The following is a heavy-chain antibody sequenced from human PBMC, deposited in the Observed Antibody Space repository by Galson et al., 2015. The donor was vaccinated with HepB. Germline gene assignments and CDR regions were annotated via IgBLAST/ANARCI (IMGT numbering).Heavy chain of an antibody. CDR1: GFSVTTSEVG. Sequence: PALVKPTQTLTLTCTLSGFSVTTSEVGVGWIRQPPGKAPEWLALVYWDDDKHYRPSLKSRLTLSRDISKNQVVLTMTNMGPVDTGTYYCAHAVITNLGVVIFDYWGPGILVTVSS. D-gene: IGHD3-3*01. V-gene: IGHV2-5*02. CDR2: VYWDDDK. J-gene: IGHJ4*02. CDR3: AHAVITNLGVVIFDY.